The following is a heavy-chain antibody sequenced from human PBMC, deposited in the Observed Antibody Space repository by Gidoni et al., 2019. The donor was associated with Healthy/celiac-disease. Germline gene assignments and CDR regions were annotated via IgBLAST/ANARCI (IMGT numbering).Heavy chain of an antibody. CDR1: GGSFSGYY. D-gene: IGHD6-19*01. Sequence: QVQLQQWGAGLLKPSETLSLTCAVYGGSFSGYYWSWIRQPPGKGLEWIGEINHSGSTNYNPSLKSRVTISVDTSKNQFSLKLSSVTAADTAVYYCARARKQWLGPWGQGTLVTVSS. J-gene: IGHJ4*02. CDR2: INHSGST. CDR3: ARARKQWLGP. V-gene: IGHV4-34*01.